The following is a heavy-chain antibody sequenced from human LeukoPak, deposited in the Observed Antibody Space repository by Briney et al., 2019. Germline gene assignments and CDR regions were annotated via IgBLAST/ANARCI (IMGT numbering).Heavy chain of an antibody. D-gene: IGHD2-2*01. Sequence: PGGSLRLSCSASGSTFSSYAMHWVRQAPGKGLEYVSAISSNGGSTYYADSVKGRFTISRDNSKNTLYLQMSSLRAEDTAVYYCVKGRYCSSTSCYVENWFDPWGQGTLVTVSS. V-gene: IGHV3-64D*06. CDR1: GSTFSSYA. CDR3: VKGRYCSSTSCYVENWFDP. J-gene: IGHJ5*02. CDR2: ISSNGGST.